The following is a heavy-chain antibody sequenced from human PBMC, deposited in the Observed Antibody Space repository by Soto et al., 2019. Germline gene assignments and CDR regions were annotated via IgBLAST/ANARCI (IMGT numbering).Heavy chain of an antibody. D-gene: IGHD2-15*01. CDR3: SRDCSGGSCYSTYYYGMDV. V-gene: IGHV1-69*05. CDR1: GGTFSSYA. Sequence: QVQLVQSGAEVKKPGSSVKVSCKASGGTFSSYAISWVRQAPGQGLEWMGGIIPIFGTANYAQKFQGRVTITSDESTSTAYMELISLRSEDTAVHYCSRDCSGGSCYSTYYYGMDVWGQGTTVTVSS. CDR2: IIPIFGTA. J-gene: IGHJ6*02.